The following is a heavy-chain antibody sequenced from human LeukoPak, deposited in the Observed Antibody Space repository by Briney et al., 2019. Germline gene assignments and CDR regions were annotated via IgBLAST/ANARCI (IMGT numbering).Heavy chain of an antibody. CDR3: ARLRRNSDRSDFFYYYDH. V-gene: IGHV3-21*01. Sequence: GSLRLSCAASGFTFSDYSMNWVRQAPGKGLEWVASVNTVSSYIYYADSMRGRFTISRDNAKNSLFLQMNSLRAEDTAVYYCARLRRNSDRSDFFYYYDHWGQGTLVTVSS. D-gene: IGHD3-22*01. J-gene: IGHJ4*02. CDR2: VNTVSSYI. CDR1: GFTFSDYS.